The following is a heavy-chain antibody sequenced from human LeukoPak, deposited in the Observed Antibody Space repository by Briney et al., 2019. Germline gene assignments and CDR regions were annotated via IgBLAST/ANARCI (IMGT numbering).Heavy chain of an antibody. Sequence: GGSLRLSCAASGFTFSSYAMSWVRQAPGKGLEWVSAISGSGGSTYYADSVKGRFTISRDNSKNTLYLQMNSLRAEDTAVYYCAKDYVTNIVVVPAAIDYWGQGTLVTVSS. J-gene: IGHJ4*02. D-gene: IGHD2-2*01. CDR1: GFTFSSYA. V-gene: IGHV3-23*01. CDR2: ISGSGGST. CDR3: AKDYVTNIVVVPAAIDY.